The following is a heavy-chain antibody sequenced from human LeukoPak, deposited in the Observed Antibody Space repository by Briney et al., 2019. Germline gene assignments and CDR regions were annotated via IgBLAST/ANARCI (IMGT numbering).Heavy chain of an antibody. J-gene: IGHJ6*02. D-gene: IGHD2-15*01. V-gene: IGHV5-10-1*01. CDR2: IDPSDSYT. Sequence: GESLKISCKGSGYSFTSYWISWVRQMPGKGLEWMGRIDPSDSYTNYSPSFQGHVTISADKSISTAYLQWSSLKASDTAMCYCARPGEYCSGGSCDNYGMDVWGQGTTVTVSS. CDR3: ARPGEYCSGGSCDNYGMDV. CDR1: GYSFTSYW.